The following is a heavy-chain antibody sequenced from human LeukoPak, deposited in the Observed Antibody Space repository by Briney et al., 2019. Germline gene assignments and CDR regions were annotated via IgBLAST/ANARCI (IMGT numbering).Heavy chain of an antibody. CDR3: ARGTNWGLFDY. D-gene: IGHD7-27*01. V-gene: IGHV3-66*01. Sequence: GGSLRLSCAASGFTVSSNYMSWVRQAPGKGLEWVSVIYSGGSTYYADSVKGRFTISRDNSKDTLYLQMNSLRAEDTAVYYCARGTNWGLFDYWGQGTLVTVSS. J-gene: IGHJ4*02. CDR1: GFTVSSNY. CDR2: IYSGGST.